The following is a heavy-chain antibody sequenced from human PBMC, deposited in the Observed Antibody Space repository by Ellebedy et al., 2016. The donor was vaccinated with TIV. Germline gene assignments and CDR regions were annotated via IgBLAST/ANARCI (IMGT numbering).Heavy chain of an antibody. CDR2: IYYSGST. CDR1: GGSISSSSYY. Sequence: SETLSLXXTVSGGSISSSSYYWGWIRQPPGKGLEWIGSIYYSGSTYYNPSLKSRVTISVDTSKNQFSLKLSSVTAADTAVYYCARDSGGDSSGYYQPDAFDIWGQGTMVTVSS. V-gene: IGHV4-39*07. CDR3: ARDSGGDSSGYYQPDAFDI. D-gene: IGHD3-22*01. J-gene: IGHJ3*02.